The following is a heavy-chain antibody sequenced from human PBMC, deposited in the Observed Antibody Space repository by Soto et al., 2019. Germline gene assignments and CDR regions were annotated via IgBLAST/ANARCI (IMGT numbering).Heavy chain of an antibody. CDR2: ISSGSGDTI. Sequence: EVQLVESGGGLVKPGGSLRLSCAASGFIFSIYEMYWVRQAPGKGLEWVSYISSGSGDTIDYADSVKGRFTISRDNAKNSLYLQMNSLRAEDTAVYFCARTRGTGWFDPWGQGTLVTVSS. V-gene: IGHV3-48*03. CDR3: ARTRGTGWFDP. D-gene: IGHD3-16*01. CDR1: GFIFSIYE. J-gene: IGHJ5*02.